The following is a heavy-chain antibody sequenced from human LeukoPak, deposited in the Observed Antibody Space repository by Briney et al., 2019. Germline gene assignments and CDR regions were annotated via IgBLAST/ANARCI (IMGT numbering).Heavy chain of an antibody. J-gene: IGHJ4*02. V-gene: IGHV3-7*03. CDR2: IKEDGSQK. CDR1: GFTFSSFW. CDR3: ARGDFSGGYCYDY. Sequence: GGSLRLSCAASGFTFSSFWMTWVRQAPGKGLEWVANIKEDGSQKYYVDSVKGRFTISRDNAKNSLFLQTNSLRVDDTAVYYCARGDFSGGYCYDYWGQGTLVTVSS. D-gene: IGHD2-15*01.